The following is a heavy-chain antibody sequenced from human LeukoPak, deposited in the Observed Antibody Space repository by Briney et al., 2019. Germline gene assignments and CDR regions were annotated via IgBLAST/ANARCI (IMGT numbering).Heavy chain of an antibody. Sequence: GGSLRLSCAASGLAFSNACMSWVRQAPGKGLEWVDRIKSKTDGGTTHYAAPVQGRFTISRDDSKNTMYLQMNSLNTEDTALYYCTTYTYARAFESWGQGTLVTVSS. D-gene: IGHD2-2*02. CDR1: GLAFSNAC. J-gene: IGHJ4*02. CDR3: TTYTYARAFES. V-gene: IGHV3-15*01. CDR2: IKSKTDGGTT.